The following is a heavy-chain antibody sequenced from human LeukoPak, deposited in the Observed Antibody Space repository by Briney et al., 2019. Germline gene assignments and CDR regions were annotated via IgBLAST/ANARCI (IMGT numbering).Heavy chain of an antibody. CDR2: ISSSSSYI. CDR3: AKGNYGYYFDY. CDR1: GFTFSSYS. J-gene: IGHJ4*02. D-gene: IGHD3-16*01. Sequence: GGSLRLSCAASGFTFSSYSMNWVRQAPGKGLEWVSSISSSSSYIYYADSVKGRFTISRDNAKNSLYLQMNSLRADDTAVYYCAKGNYGYYFDYWGQGTLVTVSS. V-gene: IGHV3-21*04.